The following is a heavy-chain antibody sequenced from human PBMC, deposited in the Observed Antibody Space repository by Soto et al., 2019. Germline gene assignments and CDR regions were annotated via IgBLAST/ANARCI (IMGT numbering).Heavy chain of an antibody. CDR3: ARESPQPGGSGSYYNMPHYYYGMDV. D-gene: IGHD3-10*01. Sequence: ASVKVSCKASGYTFTSYYMDWVRQAPGQGLEWMGIINPSGGSTSYAQKFQGRVTMTRDTSTSTVYMELSSLRSEDTAVYYCARESPQPGGSGSYYNMPHYYYGMDVWGQGTTVTVSS. J-gene: IGHJ6*02. V-gene: IGHV1-46*01. CDR1: GYTFTSYY. CDR2: INPSGGST.